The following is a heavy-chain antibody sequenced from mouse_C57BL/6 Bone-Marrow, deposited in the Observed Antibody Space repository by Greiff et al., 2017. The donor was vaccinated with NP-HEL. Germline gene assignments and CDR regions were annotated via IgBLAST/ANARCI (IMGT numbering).Heavy chain of an antibody. D-gene: IGHD2-12*01. J-gene: IGHJ1*03. CDR3: ARDRTLPWYFDV. CDR1: GFTFSSYA. CDR2: ISDGGSYT. V-gene: IGHV5-4*01. Sequence: EVQLQESGGGLVKPGGSLKLSCAASGFTFSSYAMSWVRQTPEKRLEWVATISDGGSYTYYPDNVKGRFTISRDNATNNLYLQMSHLKSEDTAMDYCARDRTLPWYFDVWGTGTTVTVSS.